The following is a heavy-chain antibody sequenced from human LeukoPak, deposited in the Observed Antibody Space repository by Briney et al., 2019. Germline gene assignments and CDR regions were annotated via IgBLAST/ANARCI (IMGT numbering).Heavy chain of an antibody. D-gene: IGHD6-13*01. CDR3: ARRDSSSEDAYDPFDI. CDR2: IYPGDSDT. CDR1: GYSFTSYW. J-gene: IGHJ3*02. V-gene: IGHV5-51*01. Sequence: PGESLKISCKGSGYSFTSYWIGWVRQMPGKGLEWMGIIYPGDSDTRYSPSFQGQVTISADKSISTAYLQWSSLKASDTAMYYCARRDSSSEDAYDPFDIWGQGTMVTVSS.